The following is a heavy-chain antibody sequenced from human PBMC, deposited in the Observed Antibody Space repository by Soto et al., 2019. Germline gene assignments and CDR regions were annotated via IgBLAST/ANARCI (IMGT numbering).Heavy chain of an antibody. D-gene: IGHD6-19*01. CDR2: ISGSGGST. CDR1: GFTFSSYA. J-gene: IGHJ4*02. V-gene: IGHV3-23*01. CDR3: AKLSVAGTYVLDYIDY. Sequence: GSLRLSCAASGFTFSSYAMSWVRQAPGKGLEWVSGISGSGGSTYYADSVKGRFTISRDNSKNTLYLQMNSLRVEDTAVYYCAKLSVAGTYVLDYIDYWGQGALVTVSS.